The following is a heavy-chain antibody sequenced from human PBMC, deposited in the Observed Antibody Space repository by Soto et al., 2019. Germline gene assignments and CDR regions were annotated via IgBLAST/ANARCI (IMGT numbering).Heavy chain of an antibody. CDR1: GFTFSSYA. CDR2: ISGSGGNA. J-gene: IGHJ6*01. Sequence: VQLLESGGGLVQPGGYLSLSCAASGFTFSSYAMSWVRQAPGKGLEWVSTISGSGGNAYYADSVKGRFTISRDNSKNTLRMQMNSLRADDTAIDYCAKDGASGSYPPYYYYGMDVWGQGTTVTVSS. V-gene: IGHV3-23*01. D-gene: IGHD1-26*01. CDR3: AKDGASGSYPPYYYYGMDV.